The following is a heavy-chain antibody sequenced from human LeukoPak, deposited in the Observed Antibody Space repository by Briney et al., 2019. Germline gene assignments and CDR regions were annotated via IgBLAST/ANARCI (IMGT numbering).Heavy chain of an antibody. CDR2: IYTSGST. Sequence: SQTLSLTCTVSGGSISSGSYYWGWIRQPAGKGLEWIGRIYTSGSTNYNPSLKSRVTISVDTSKKQFSLKLSSVTAADTAVYYCASEDYSDAFDIWGQGTMVTVSS. CDR3: ASEDYSDAFDI. V-gene: IGHV4-61*02. J-gene: IGHJ3*02. D-gene: IGHD2-21*01. CDR1: GGSISSGSYY.